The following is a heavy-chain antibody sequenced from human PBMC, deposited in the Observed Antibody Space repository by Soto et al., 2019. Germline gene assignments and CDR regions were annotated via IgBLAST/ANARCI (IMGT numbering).Heavy chain of an antibody. Sequence: GASVKFSCKASGDTFTTYDINWVRQATGHGLEWMGWINPNSGNIGYAQRFQGRVTMTRDTAIRTAYMEVSSLRSDDTAVYYCARGRASGSYYLLGYWGQGTLVSVSS. J-gene: IGHJ4*02. D-gene: IGHD3-10*01. V-gene: IGHV1-8*01. CDR1: GDTFTTYD. CDR2: INPNSGNI. CDR3: ARGRASGSYYLLGY.